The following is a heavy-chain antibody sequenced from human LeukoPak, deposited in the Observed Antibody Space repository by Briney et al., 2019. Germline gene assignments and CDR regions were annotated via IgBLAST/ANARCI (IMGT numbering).Heavy chain of an antibody. CDR1: GYTFTDYY. CDR3: ATGFAVGAVYFDY. V-gene: IGHV1-69-2*01. D-gene: IGHD1-26*01. J-gene: IGHJ4*02. Sequence: ASVKVSCKASGYTFTDYYMHWVQQAPGKGLEWMGLVDPEDGETIYAKTFQGRVNISADTSTDTAYMEMSSLRSEDTAVYYCATGFAVGAVYFDYWGQGTLVTVSS. CDR2: VDPEDGET.